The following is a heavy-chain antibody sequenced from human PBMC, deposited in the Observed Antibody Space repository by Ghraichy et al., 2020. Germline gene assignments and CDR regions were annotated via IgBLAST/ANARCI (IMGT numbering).Heavy chain of an antibody. Sequence: GGSLRLSCAASGFTFSDYYMSWIRQAPGKGLEWVSYISSSGSTIYYADSVKGRFTISRDNAKNSLYLQMNSLRAEDTAVYYCARVPEYYYDSSGYYSVGAFDIWGQGTMVTVSS. V-gene: IGHV3-11*01. CDR3: ARVPEYYYDSSGYYSVGAFDI. D-gene: IGHD3-22*01. J-gene: IGHJ3*02. CDR2: ISSSGSTI. CDR1: GFTFSDYY.